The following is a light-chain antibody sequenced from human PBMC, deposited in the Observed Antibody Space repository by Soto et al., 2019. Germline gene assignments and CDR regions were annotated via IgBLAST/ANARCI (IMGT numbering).Light chain of an antibody. Sequence: AIRMTQSPSSFSASTGDRVTITCRASQGISSHLAWYQQKRGKAPKLLIFAASTLQSGVPSRFSGSGSGTDFTLTISCLQSEDFATYYCQQYYSYPRTFGQGTKVDI. CDR3: QQYYSYPRT. J-gene: IGKJ1*01. V-gene: IGKV1-8*01. CDR1: QGISSH. CDR2: AAS.